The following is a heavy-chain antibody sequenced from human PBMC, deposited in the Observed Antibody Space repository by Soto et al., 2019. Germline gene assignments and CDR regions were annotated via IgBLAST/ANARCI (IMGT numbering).Heavy chain of an antibody. V-gene: IGHV3-23*01. CDR3: AKDGFLAWLLLDYMDV. Sequence: GGSLRLSWAASGFTFSSYAMSWVLQAPWKGLEWVSAISGSGGSTYYADSVKGRFTISRDNSKNTLYLQMNSLRAEDTAVYYCAKDGFLAWLLLDYMDVWGKGTTVTVSS. D-gene: IGHD3-3*01. J-gene: IGHJ6*03. CDR1: GFTFSSYA. CDR2: ISGSGGST.